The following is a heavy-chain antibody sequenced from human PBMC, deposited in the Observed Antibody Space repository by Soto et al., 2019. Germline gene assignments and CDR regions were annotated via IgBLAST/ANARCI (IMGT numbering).Heavy chain of an antibody. CDR2: VYSTGGT. J-gene: IGHJ6*02. Sequence: QVQLQQSGPGLVKPSETLSLTCSVSSGPSSTHNWGWIRQPPGRGLEWIGYVYSTGGTSYNPSLKSRVTISADTSRNHISLTLSSVTAADPALYYCVRQGIGTQHGLVDVWGQGTTVTVSS. V-gene: IGHV4-59*08. CDR1: SGPSSTHN. CDR3: VRQGIGTQHGLVDV. D-gene: IGHD3-10*01.